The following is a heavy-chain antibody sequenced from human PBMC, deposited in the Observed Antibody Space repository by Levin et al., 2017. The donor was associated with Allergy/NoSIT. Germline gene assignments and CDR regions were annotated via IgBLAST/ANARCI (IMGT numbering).Heavy chain of an antibody. CDR1: GGTFSSYA. CDR3: ASPQRPYYDFWSGYH. CDR2: IIPIFGTA. V-gene: IGHV1-69*13. J-gene: IGHJ4*02. D-gene: IGHD3-3*01. Sequence: SVKVSCKASGGTFSSYAISWVRQAPGQGLEWMGGIIPIFGTANYAQKFQGRVTITADESTSTAYMELSSLRSEDTAVYYCASPQRPYYDFWSGYHWGQGTLVTVSS.